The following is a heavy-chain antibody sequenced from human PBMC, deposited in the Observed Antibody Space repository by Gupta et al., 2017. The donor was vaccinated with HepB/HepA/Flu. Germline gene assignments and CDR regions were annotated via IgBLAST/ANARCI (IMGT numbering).Heavy chain of an antibody. CDR2: IYYSGST. D-gene: IGHD4-11*01. V-gene: IGHV4-39*01. CDR3: ARHRVSDSNYVIPRYYYYYMDV. Sequence: QLQLQESGPGLVKPSETLSLTCTVSGGSISSSSYYWGWIRQPPGKGLEWIGSIYYSGSTYYNPSLKSRVTISVDTSKNQFSLKLSSVTAADTAVYYCARHRVSDSNYVIPRYYYYYMDVWGKGTTVTVSS. CDR1: GGSISSSSYY. J-gene: IGHJ6*03.